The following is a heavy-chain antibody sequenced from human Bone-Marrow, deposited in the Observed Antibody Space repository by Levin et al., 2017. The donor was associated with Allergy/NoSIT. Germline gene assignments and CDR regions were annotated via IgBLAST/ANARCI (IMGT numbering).Heavy chain of an antibody. V-gene: IGHV3-23*01. D-gene: IGHD1-14*01. CDR3: AKNRPGKVIDY. CDR1: GFAFSSFA. J-gene: IGHJ4*02. Sequence: PGGSLRLSCAASGFAFSSFAMNWVRRAPGKGLEWVSTIGTSGDTYYADSVKGRFTISRDNSLNTLSLQMNSLRADDTAVYFCAKNRPGKVIDYWGQGTLVTVSS. CDR2: IGTSGDT.